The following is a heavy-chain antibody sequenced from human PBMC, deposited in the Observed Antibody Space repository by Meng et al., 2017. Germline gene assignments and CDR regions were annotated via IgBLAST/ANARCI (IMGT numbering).Heavy chain of an antibody. CDR3: ARSEGATVTPGDYYYYYGMDV. D-gene: IGHD4-17*01. Sequence: GESLKISCAASGFTFSSYSMNWVRQAPGKGLEWVSSISSSSSYIYYADSVKGRFTISRDNAKNSLYLQMNSLRAEDTAVYYCARSEGATVTPGDYYYYYGMDVWGQGTTVTVSS. CDR1: GFTFSSYS. V-gene: IGHV3-21*01. J-gene: IGHJ6*02. CDR2: ISSSSSYI.